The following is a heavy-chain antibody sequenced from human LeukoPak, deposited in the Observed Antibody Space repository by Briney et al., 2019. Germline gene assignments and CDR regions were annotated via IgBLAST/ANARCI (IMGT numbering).Heavy chain of an antibody. J-gene: IGHJ5*02. CDR3: ATEVPQCSHGTCYFGWLDP. Sequence: GASVKVSCKASGYNFTNYGISWVRQAPGQGLEWMGWISADNGNTNYAQKFQGRVTVTTDTSTNTVYLELRSLTSGDTAVYYCATEVPQCSHGTCYFGWLDPWGQGTLVIVSS. V-gene: IGHV1-18*01. CDR2: ISADNGNT. CDR1: GYNFTNYG. D-gene: IGHD2-15*01.